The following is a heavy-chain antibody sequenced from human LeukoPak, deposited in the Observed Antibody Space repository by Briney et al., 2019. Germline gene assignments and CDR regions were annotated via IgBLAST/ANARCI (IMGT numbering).Heavy chain of an antibody. CDR3: ARKYTGTYSRDLYFDY. D-gene: IGHD1-26*01. Sequence: PGGSLRLSCAASAFTFSNYAMSWDRHAPGKWLEWVSTVSSSGGNTYYADSVKGRFTTSRDNSKNTLYLQMNRLSAEDTDVYYCARKYTGTYSRDLYFDYWGQGTLVTVSS. CDR2: VSSSGGNT. V-gene: IGHV3-23*01. J-gene: IGHJ4*02. CDR1: AFTFSNYA.